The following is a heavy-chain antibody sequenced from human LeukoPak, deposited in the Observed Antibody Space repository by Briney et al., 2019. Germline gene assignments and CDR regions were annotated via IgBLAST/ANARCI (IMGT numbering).Heavy chain of an antibody. J-gene: IGHJ4*02. CDR3: ARHILDPSGSMTDLPFDY. CDR2: VYYSGST. CDR1: SGFVSSSGYY. V-gene: IGHV4-39*01. D-gene: IGHD1-1*01. Sequence: MASETLSLTCNVSSGFVSSSGYYRGWIRQTPGKGLEWLGSVYYSGSTYLKPSLKSRVTISVDPSKNQFSLKLSSVTAADTSLYDSARHILDPSGSMTDLPFDYWGQGTLVTVSS.